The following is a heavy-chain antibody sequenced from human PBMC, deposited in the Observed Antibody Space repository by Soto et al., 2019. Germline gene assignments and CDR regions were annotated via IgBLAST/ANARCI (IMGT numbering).Heavy chain of an antibody. J-gene: IGHJ6*02. V-gene: IGHV1-18*01. Sequence: QVQLVQSGAEVKKPGASVKVSCKASGYTFTSYGISWVRQAPGQGLEWMGWISVYNGNTNYAQKLQGRVTMTTDTSTSTDDMELRSLRSDDTAVYYCARDPYYYDADGVDVWGQGTTVTVSS. CDR2: ISVYNGNT. CDR1: GYTFTSYG. CDR3: ARDPYYYDADGVDV.